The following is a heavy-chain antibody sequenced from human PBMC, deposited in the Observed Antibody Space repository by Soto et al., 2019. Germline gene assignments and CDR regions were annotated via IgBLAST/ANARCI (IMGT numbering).Heavy chain of an antibody. Sequence: QVHLVQSGAEVKKPGASVKVSCQGSGYAFTTYGITWVRQAPGQGLEWMGWISAHNGNTNYAQKLQGRVTVTRDTSTSTAYMELRSLRYAATAVYYCARGRYGDYWGQGALVTVSS. J-gene: IGHJ4*02. CDR1: GYAFTTYG. V-gene: IGHV1-18*01. CDR3: ARGRYGDY. CDR2: ISAHNGNT. D-gene: IGHD1-1*01.